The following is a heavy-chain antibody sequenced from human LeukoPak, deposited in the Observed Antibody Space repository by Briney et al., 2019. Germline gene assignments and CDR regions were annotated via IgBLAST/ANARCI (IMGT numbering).Heavy chain of an antibody. V-gene: IGHV1-69*13. CDR3: ARTLYYDYVWGSYRTRFNWFDP. CDR1: GGTFSSYA. J-gene: IGHJ5*02. Sequence: GASVKVSCKASGGTFSSYAISWVRQAPGQGLEWMGGIIPIFGTANYAQKFQGRVTITADESTSTAYMELSSLRSEDTAVYYCARTLYYDYVWGSYRTRFNWFDPWGQGTLVTVSS. CDR2: IIPIFGTA. D-gene: IGHD3-16*02.